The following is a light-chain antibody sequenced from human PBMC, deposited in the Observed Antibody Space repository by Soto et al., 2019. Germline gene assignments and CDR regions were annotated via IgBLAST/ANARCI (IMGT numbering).Light chain of an antibody. CDR1: QSVSST. CDR3: QQYNNWPTWK. CDR2: DAS. V-gene: IGKV3-15*01. Sequence: EIGMTQAPATLSVSPGERATLSCSASQSVSSTLAWYQQKPCQAHRLPIYDASTRSTGIPARFSGSGSGTAFTITISSLASDDFAVYSCQQYNNWPTWKFGQGTKVESK. J-gene: IGKJ1*01.